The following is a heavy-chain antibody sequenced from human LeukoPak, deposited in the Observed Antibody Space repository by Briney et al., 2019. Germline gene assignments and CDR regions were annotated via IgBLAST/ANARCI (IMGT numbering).Heavy chain of an antibody. D-gene: IGHD2-21*02. CDR2: IYSGGNT. CDR1: GFTVSSNY. CDR3: ARWYVVVAAFDY. J-gene: IGHJ4*02. Sequence: PGGSLRLSCAVSGFTVSSNYMSWVRQAPGKGLEWVSVIYSGGNTDYVDSVKGRFTISRDNSENTLYLQMNSLRAEDTAVYFCARWYVVVAAFDYWGQGTLVTVSS. V-gene: IGHV3-66*02.